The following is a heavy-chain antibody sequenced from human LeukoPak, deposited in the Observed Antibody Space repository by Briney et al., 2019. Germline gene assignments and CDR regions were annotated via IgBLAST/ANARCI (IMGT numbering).Heavy chain of an antibody. V-gene: IGHV3-21*06. CDR2: ISWNSSYI. J-gene: IGHJ4*02. D-gene: IGHD1-26*01. CDR1: EVTFSRYG. Sequence: GGSLRLSCAASEVTFSRYGMNWGRQPPGKGLQWVSSISWNSSYIYYAESVKGRFTISRDNAKNSLFLQMNTLRAEDTAVYYCASGSYSFDFWGQGALVTVSS. CDR3: ASGSYSFDF.